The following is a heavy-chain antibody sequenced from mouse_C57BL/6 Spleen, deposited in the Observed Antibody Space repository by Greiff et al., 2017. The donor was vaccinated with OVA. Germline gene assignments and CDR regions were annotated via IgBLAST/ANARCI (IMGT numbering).Heavy chain of an antibody. J-gene: IGHJ4*01. CDR1: GYTFTSYW. D-gene: IGHD3-2*02. V-gene: IGHV1-52*01. Sequence: QVQLKQPGAELVRPGSSVKLSCKASGYTFTSYWMHWVKQRPIQGLEWIGNIDPSDSETHYNQKFKDKATLTVDKSSSTAYMQLSSLTSEDSAVYYCARELRAGAMDYWGQGTSVTVSS. CDR3: ARELRAGAMDY. CDR2: IDPSDSET.